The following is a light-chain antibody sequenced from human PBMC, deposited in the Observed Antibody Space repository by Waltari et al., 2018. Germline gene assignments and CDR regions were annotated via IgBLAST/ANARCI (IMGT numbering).Light chain of an antibody. Sequence: EVVLTQSPDTLSLSPGERATLSCRASQSVISNYLAWYQQRPGQAPRLLIYEAFRRNTGIPDKYSGSGSGTDFTLTISRLEPEDFAVYYCQQYGDSPYTFGQGTKVEIK. CDR2: EAF. J-gene: IGKJ2*01. V-gene: IGKV3-20*01. CDR3: QQYGDSPYT. CDR1: QSVISNY.